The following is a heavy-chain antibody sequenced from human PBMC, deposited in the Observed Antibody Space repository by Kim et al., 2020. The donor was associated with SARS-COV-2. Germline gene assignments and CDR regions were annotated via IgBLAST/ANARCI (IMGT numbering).Heavy chain of an antibody. V-gene: IGHV4-34*01. CDR3: ASFYDNSSSDDAFDI. J-gene: IGHJ3*02. Sequence: PSLKSRVTTSVDTSKNQFSLKLSSVTSADTAVYYCASFYDNSSSDDAFDIWGQGTMVTVSS. D-gene: IGHD6-13*01.